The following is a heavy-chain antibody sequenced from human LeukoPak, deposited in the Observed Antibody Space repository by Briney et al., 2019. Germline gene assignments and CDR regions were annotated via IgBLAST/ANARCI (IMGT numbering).Heavy chain of an antibody. V-gene: IGHV3-48*03. CDR1: GFTFSSYA. CDR2: ISSSGSTI. J-gene: IGHJ4*02. CDR3: AREGGYSSSWSGDY. Sequence: GGSLRLSCAASGFTFSSYAMSWVRQAPGKGLEWVSYISSSGSTIYYAGSVKGRFTISRDNAKNSLYLQMNSLRAEDTAVYYCAREGGYSSSWSGDYWGQGTLVTVSS. D-gene: IGHD6-13*01.